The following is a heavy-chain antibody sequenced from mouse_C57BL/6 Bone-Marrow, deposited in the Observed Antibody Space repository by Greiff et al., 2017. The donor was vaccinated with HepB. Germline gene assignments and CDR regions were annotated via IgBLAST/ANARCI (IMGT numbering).Heavy chain of an antibody. V-gene: IGHV7-3*01. CDR3: ASYTGNFDY. Sequence: EVKLVESGGGLVQPGGSLSLSCAASGFTFTDYYMSWVRQPPGKALEWLGFIRNKANGYTTEYSASVKGRFTISRANSQNIHYLRMNALRAEDSATYYCASYTGNFDYWGQGTTLTVSS. CDR2: IRNKANGYTT. CDR1: GFTFTDYY. J-gene: IGHJ2*01.